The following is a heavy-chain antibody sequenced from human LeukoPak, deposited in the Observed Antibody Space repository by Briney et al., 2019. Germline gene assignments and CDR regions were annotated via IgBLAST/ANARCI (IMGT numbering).Heavy chain of an antibody. D-gene: IGHD3-10*01. V-gene: IGHV3-72*01. Sequence: PGGSLRLSCAASGFTFSDYYMDWVRQAPGKGLEWVGRTRNRAKGYTIECAASVKGRFTVSRDDSKNSLYLYMNSLKTEDTAVYYCARGFPRPYGSGNPHYDMDVWGKGTTVTVSS. CDR1: GFTFSDYY. CDR2: TRNRAKGYTI. CDR3: ARGFPRPYGSGNPHYDMDV. J-gene: IGHJ6*03.